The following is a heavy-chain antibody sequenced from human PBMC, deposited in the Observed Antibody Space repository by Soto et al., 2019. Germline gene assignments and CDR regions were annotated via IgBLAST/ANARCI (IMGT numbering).Heavy chain of an antibody. J-gene: IGHJ2*01. Sequence: QVQLVQSGAEVKKPGSSVKVSCKASGGTFSSYAISWVRQAPGQGLEWMGGIIPIFGTANYAQKFQGRVTITADKSTSTDYMELGSLRSEDTAVYYCATGLADGAKISSPVPWYFDLWGRGTLVTVSS. D-gene: IGHD5-12*01. CDR3: ATGLADGAKISSPVPWYFDL. CDR2: IIPIFGTA. V-gene: IGHV1-69*06. CDR1: GGTFSSYA.